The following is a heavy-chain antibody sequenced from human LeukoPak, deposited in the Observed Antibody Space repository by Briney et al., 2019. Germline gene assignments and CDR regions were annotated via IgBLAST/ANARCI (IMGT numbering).Heavy chain of an antibody. CDR2: ISGSGRAT. J-gene: IGHJ5*02. D-gene: IGHD1-1*01. Sequence: GGSLRLSCTASGFTFDTYDMSWARQAPGKGLEWVATISGSGRATYYADSVRGRFTVSRDRSKRTLYLQLNRLRVGDTGVYYCADLHDQINWLDPWGQGTLVTVSS. V-gene: IGHV3-23*01. CDR3: ADLHDQINWLDP. CDR1: GFTFDTYD.